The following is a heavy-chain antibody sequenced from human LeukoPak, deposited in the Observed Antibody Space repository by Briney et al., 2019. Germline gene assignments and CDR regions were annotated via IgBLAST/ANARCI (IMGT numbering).Heavy chain of an antibody. D-gene: IGHD3-10*01. CDR1: GFTLSSYA. J-gene: IGHJ6*03. CDR3: AKVMKGSERLTMVRGVIIKTAGLYYMDV. V-gene: IGHV3-23*01. Sequence: GGSLRLPCAASGFTLSSYAMSWVRQAPGKGLEWVSSISASGGSTNYADSVKGRFTISRDNSKNTGYLQMNSLRAEDTAVYYCAKVMKGSERLTMVRGVIIKTAGLYYMDVWGKGTTVTVSS. CDR2: ISASGGST.